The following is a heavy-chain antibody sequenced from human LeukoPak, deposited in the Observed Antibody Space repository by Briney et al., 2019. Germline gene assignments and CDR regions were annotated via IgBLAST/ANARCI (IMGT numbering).Heavy chain of an antibody. CDR1: GGSISSGGYY. Sequence: SETLSLTCGVSGGSISSGGYYWSWIRQHPGKGLEWIGYIYYSGSTYYNPSLKSRVTISVDTSKNQFSLKLSSVTAADTAVYYCARDRYCSGGSCGFFDYWGQGTLVTVSS. CDR2: IYYSGST. V-gene: IGHV4-31*11. D-gene: IGHD2-15*01. J-gene: IGHJ4*02. CDR3: ARDRYCSGGSCGFFDY.